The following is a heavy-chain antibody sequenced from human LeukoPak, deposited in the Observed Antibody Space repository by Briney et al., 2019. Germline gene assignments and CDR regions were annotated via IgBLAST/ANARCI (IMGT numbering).Heavy chain of an antibody. Sequence: PSETLSLTCTVSGGSISSSSYYWGWIRQPPGKGLEWIGSIYYSGSTYYNPSLKSRVTISVDTSKNQFSLKLSSVTAADTAVYYCASSLRFLVYWGQGTLVTVSS. CDR1: GGSISSSSYY. V-gene: IGHV4-39*01. J-gene: IGHJ4*02. D-gene: IGHD3-3*01. CDR3: ASSLRFLVY. CDR2: IYYSGST.